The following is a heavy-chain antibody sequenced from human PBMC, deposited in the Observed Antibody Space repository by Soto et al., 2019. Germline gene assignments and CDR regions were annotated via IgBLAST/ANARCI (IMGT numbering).Heavy chain of an antibody. D-gene: IGHD2-15*01. V-gene: IGHV4-31*03. CDR3: ARDCTVVTGGGMDV. J-gene: IGHJ6*02. CDR1: GGSISSGGYY. CDR2: IHYNGST. Sequence: QVQLQESGPGLVKPSQTLSLTCTVSGGSISSGGYYWSWIRQHPGKGLEWIGYIHYNGSTYYNPSLKSRVTLSVDTSKNRFSLKLSSVTAADTAVYYCARDCTVVTGGGMDVWGQGTTVTVSS.